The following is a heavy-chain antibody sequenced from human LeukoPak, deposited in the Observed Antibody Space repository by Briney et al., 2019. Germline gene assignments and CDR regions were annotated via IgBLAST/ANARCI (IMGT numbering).Heavy chain of an antibody. CDR2: IIPILGTA. CDR3: ARDVVGATGGFDY. CDR1: GGTFSSYA. D-gene: IGHD1-26*01. V-gene: IGHV1-69*01. Sequence: SVKVSCKASGGTFSSYAISWVRQAPGQGLEWMGGIIPILGTANYAQKFQGRVTITADESTSTAYMELSSLRSEDTAMYYCARDVVGATGGFDYWGQGTLVTVSS. J-gene: IGHJ4*02.